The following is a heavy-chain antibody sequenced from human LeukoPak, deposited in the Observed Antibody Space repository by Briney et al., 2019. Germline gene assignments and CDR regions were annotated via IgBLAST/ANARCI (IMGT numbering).Heavy chain of an antibody. Sequence: GGSLTLSCAASGFTFSDCVMSWLRQAPGKGLEWVSTITDGGSSTYYGDSVKGRFTISRDNSKNTLYLQLNSLRADDTAVYYCAKDLPGITIFGALHYWGQGALVTVS. J-gene: IGHJ4*02. CDR3: AKDLPGITIFGALHY. CDR1: GFTFSDCV. V-gene: IGHV3-23*01. D-gene: IGHD3-3*01. CDR2: ITDGGSST.